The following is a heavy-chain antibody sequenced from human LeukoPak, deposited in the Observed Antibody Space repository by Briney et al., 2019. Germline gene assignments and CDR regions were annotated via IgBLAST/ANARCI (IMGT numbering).Heavy chain of an antibody. CDR3: SRESGPFSPFGH. CDR1: GSSISSGSHY. Sequence: SETLSLTCTVSGSSISSGSHYWGWIRQPPGKGLEWIGSFDYRGRTYCTPSLKRRVTISVDTSKNQLSLKLTSVTAADAAIYYCSRESGPFSPFGHWGQGTLVTVTS. D-gene: IGHD1-26*01. CDR2: FDYRGRT. V-gene: IGHV4-39*07. J-gene: IGHJ4*02.